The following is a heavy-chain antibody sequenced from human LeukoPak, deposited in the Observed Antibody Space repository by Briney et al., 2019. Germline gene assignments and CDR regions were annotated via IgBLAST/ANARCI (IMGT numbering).Heavy chain of an antibody. D-gene: IGHD1-26*01. CDR2: IYPGDSDT. CDR1: GYSFTSYW. J-gene: IGHJ4*02. Sequence: GAPLQISAKCSGYSFTSYWIGWGHQMPGEGLEWVGIIYPGDSDTKDSPSCQGQVTISADQSISTAYLQWSSPKASDTAMYYCARLNSGSYLDYFDYWGQGTLVTVSS. V-gene: IGHV5-51*07. CDR3: ARLNSGSYLDYFDY.